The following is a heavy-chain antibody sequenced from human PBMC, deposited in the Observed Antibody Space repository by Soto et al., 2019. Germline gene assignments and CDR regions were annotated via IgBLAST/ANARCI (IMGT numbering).Heavy chain of an antibody. CDR1: GGSISSGGYY. CDR3: ARISYCGGDCYRGFDP. V-gene: IGHV4-31*03. CDR2: IYYSGST. D-gene: IGHD2-21*02. Sequence: PSETLSPTCTVSGGSISSGGYYWSWIRQHPGKGLEWIGYIYYSGSTYYNPSLKSRVTISVDTSKNQFSLKLSSVTAADTAVYYCARISYCGGDCYRGFDPWGQGTLVTVS. J-gene: IGHJ5*02.